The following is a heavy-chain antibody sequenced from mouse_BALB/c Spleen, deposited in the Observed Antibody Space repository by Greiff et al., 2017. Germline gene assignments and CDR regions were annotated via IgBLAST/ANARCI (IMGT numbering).Heavy chain of an antibody. J-gene: IGHJ1*01. D-gene: IGHD1-1*01. CDR3: ARDYYGRSYDWYFDV. CDR1: GFNIKDTY. V-gene: IGHV14-3*02. Sequence: EVQLQQSGAELVKPGASVKLSCTASGFNIKDTYMHWVKQRPEQGLEWIGRIDSGNGNTKYDPKFQGKATITADTSSNTSYLQLSILTSEETAVYYGARDYYGRSYDWYFDVWGAGTTVTVSS. CDR2: IDSGNGNT.